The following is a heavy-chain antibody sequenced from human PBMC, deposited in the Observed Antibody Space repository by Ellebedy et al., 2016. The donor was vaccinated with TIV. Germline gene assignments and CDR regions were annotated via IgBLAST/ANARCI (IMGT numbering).Heavy chain of an antibody. CDR1: GDSVSSNSG. J-gene: IGHJ6*02. V-gene: IGHV6-1*01. Sequence: SQTLSLTCAISGDSVSSNSGWNWIRQSPSRGLEWLGRTYYRSKWNNDYAVFVKSRIIINTDTSKNQFSLQLNSVTPEDTAVYYCTRGWLGGGMDVWGQGTTVTVSS. D-gene: IGHD3-10*01. CDR2: TYYRSKWNN. CDR3: TRGWLGGGMDV.